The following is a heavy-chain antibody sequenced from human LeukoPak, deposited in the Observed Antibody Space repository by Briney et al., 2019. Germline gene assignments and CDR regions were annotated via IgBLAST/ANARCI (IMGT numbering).Heavy chain of an antibody. J-gene: IGHJ4*02. CDR3: ARDSLDMWTGFDY. D-gene: IGHD3/OR15-3a*01. CDR1: GFTFSSFW. Sequence: GGSLRLSCAASGFTFSSFWMSWVRQAPGREPEWMSNINQDGSETAYVDSVKGRFTISRSNAVNSLYLRMNSLRAEDTAVYYCARDSLDMWTGFDYWGQGILVTVSS. CDR2: INQDGSET. V-gene: IGHV3-7*01.